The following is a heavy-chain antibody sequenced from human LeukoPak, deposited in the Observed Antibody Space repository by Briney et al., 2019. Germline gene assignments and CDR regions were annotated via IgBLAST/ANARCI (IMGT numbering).Heavy chain of an antibody. J-gene: IGHJ4*02. CDR1: GFTFSSYW. D-gene: IGHD3-22*01. V-gene: IGHV3-7*01. Sequence: PGGSLRLSCAASGFTFSSYWMSWVRQAPGKGLEWVAHIKQDGSEKYYVDSVKGRFTISRDNAKNSLYLQMNSMRAEDTAVYYCARDGGNYYDSSGYWVPFDYWGQGTLVTVSS. CDR2: IKQDGSEK. CDR3: ARDGGNYYDSSGYWVPFDY.